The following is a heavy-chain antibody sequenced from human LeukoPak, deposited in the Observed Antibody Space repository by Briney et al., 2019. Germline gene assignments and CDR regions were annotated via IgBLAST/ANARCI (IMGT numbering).Heavy chain of an antibody. Sequence: PGGSLRLSCAASGFSFSDYYMSWIRQSPGKGLEWVSYISTSGGTIYYADSVKGRFTISRDNAKNSLYLQMNSLRAEGTAVYYCARDHVGWFDPWGQGILVTVSS. CDR3: ARDHVGWFDP. V-gene: IGHV3-11*04. CDR2: ISTSGGTI. J-gene: IGHJ5*02. D-gene: IGHD1-26*01. CDR1: GFSFSDYY.